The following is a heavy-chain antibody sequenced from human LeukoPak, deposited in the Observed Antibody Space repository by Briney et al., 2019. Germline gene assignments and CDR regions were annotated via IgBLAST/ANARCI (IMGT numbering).Heavy chain of an antibody. V-gene: IGHV3-21*01. CDR1: GFTFSSYS. Sequence: GGSLRLSCAASGFTFSSYSMNWVRQAPGKGLEWVSSISSSSSYIYYADSVKGRFTISRDNAKNSLYLQMNSLRAEDTAVYYCARTRIGSHPACFDYWGQGTLVTVSS. CDR2: ISSSSSYI. J-gene: IGHJ4*02. CDR3: ARTRIGSHPACFDY. D-gene: IGHD1-26*01.